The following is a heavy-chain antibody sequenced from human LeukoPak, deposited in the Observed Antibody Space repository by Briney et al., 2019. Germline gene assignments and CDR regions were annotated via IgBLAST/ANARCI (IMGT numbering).Heavy chain of an antibody. Sequence: ASVKVSCKASRGAFTRAAVSWVRQAPGQGLEWMGGVLPLSGTANYAQKFQGRVTITADESTNTAYMELNSLTFQDTAVYYCATPQMGYYGSGTHYSYYYVDVWGRGTAVTVSS. CDR1: RGAFTRAA. V-gene: IGHV1-69*13. CDR3: ATPQMGYYGSGTHYSYYYVDV. CDR2: VLPLSGTA. J-gene: IGHJ6*03. D-gene: IGHD3-10*01.